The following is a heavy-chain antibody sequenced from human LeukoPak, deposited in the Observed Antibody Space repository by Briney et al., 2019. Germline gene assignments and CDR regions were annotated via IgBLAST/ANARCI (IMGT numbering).Heavy chain of an antibody. D-gene: IGHD3-10*01. Sequence: KPSETLSLTCAVYGGSFSGYYWSRLRQPPGKGLECIGEINHSGSTNYNPSLKSRVTISVDTSKNQFSLKLSSVTAADTAVYYCARGRTYYYGSGRRGWFDPWGQGTLVTVSS. CDR2: INHSGST. CDR3: ARGRTYYYGSGRRGWFDP. CDR1: GGSFSGYY. V-gene: IGHV4-34*01. J-gene: IGHJ5*02.